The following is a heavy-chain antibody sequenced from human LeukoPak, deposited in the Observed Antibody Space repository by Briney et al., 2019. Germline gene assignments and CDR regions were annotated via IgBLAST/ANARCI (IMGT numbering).Heavy chain of an antibody. CDR2: IYCSGST. D-gene: IGHD2-15*01. V-gene: IGHV4-31*03. J-gene: IGHJ4*02. CDR1: GGSISSGGYY. Sequence: SETLSLTCTVSGGSISSGGYYWSWIRQHPGKGLEWIGYIYCSGSTDYNPSLRSRVTISVDTSKNQFSLNLSSVTAADTAIYYCARDAVACSGGGCYSGWGQGTLVTVSS. CDR3: ARDAVACSGGGCYSG.